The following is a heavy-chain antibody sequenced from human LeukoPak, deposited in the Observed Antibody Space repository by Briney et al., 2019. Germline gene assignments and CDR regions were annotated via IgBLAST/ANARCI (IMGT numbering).Heavy chain of an antibody. D-gene: IGHD2-2*01. Sequence: SETLSLTFAVYGGSFSGYYWSWIRQPPGKGLEWIGEINHSGSTNYNPSLKSRVTISVDTSKNQFSLKLSSVTAADTAVYYCARVTYCSSTSCHSYYFDYWGQGTLVTVSS. CDR1: GGSFSGYY. CDR3: ARVTYCSSTSCHSYYFDY. V-gene: IGHV4-34*01. J-gene: IGHJ4*02. CDR2: INHSGST.